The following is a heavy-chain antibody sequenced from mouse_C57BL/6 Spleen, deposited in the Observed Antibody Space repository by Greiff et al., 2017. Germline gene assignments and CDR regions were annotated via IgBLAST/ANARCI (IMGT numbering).Heavy chain of an antibody. J-gene: IGHJ4*01. V-gene: IGHV1-15*01. CDR1: GYTFTDYE. CDR2: IDPETGGT. Sequence: QVQLKQSGAELVRPGASVTLSCKASGYTFTDYEMHWVQQTPVHGLEWIGAIDPETGGTAYNQKFKGKAIRTADTSSSTAYMELRSLTSEDSAVYYCTKGGSSYEARDYWGQGTSVTVSS. D-gene: IGHD1-1*01. CDR3: TKGGSSYEARDY.